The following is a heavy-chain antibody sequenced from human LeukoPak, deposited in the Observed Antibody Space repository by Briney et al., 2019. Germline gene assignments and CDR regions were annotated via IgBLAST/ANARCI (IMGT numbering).Heavy chain of an antibody. CDR2: FSGSGGST. D-gene: IGHD1/OR15-1a*01. V-gene: IGHV3-23*01. CDR1: GFTFSIYA. CDR3: AKNPFGNKTHYFDY. J-gene: IGHJ4*02. Sequence: PGGSLRLSCAASGFTFSIYAMSWVRQAPGKGLEWVSAFSGSGGSTYYADSVKGRFTISRDNSKNTLYLQMNSLRAEDTAVYYLAKNPFGNKTHYFDYWGQGTLVTVSS.